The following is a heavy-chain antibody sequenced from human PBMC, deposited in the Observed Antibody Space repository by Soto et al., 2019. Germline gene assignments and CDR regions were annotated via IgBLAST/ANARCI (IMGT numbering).Heavy chain of an antibody. CDR3: AKDRRFLENHYYYYGMDV. V-gene: IGHV3-23*01. J-gene: IGHJ6*02. Sequence: EVQLLESGGGLVQPGGSLRLSCAASGFTFSSYAMSWVRQAPGKGLEWVSAISGSGGSTYYADSVKGRFTISRDNSKNTLYLQMNSLRAEDTAVYYCAKDRRFLENHYYYYGMDVWGQGTTVTVSS. CDR1: GFTFSSYA. D-gene: IGHD3-3*01. CDR2: ISGSGGST.